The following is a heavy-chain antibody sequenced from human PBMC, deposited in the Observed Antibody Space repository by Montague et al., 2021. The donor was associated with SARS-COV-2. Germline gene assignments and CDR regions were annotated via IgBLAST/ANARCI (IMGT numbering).Heavy chain of an antibody. D-gene: IGHD3-22*01. V-gene: IGHV3-7*05. CDR1: GFTFSPFR. J-gene: IGHJ4*02. Sequence: SLRLSCAASGFTFSPFRMTWVRQVPGKGLEWVANIKQDGSEEYYXXSLKGRFTISRGNAKNSLYLQLDSLRAEDTAVYYCARGYDSSGYQYWGQGTLVTVSS. CDR2: IKQDGSEE. CDR3: ARGYDSSGYQY.